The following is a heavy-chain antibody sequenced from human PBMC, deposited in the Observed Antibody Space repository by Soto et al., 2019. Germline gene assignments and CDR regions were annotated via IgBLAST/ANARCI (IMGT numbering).Heavy chain of an antibody. CDR2: IWYDGSNK. D-gene: IGHD6-13*01. J-gene: IGHJ4*02. CDR1: GFTFSSYG. CDR3: ARGVGIAADGRGRYYFDY. V-gene: IGHV3-33*01. Sequence: QVQLVESGGGVVQPGRSLRLSCAASGFTFSSYGMHWVRQAPGKGLEWVAVIWYDGSNKYYADSVKGRFTISRDNSKNTLYLLKNSLGAEVTAVDYCARGVGIAADGRGRYYFDYWGQGTLVTVSS.